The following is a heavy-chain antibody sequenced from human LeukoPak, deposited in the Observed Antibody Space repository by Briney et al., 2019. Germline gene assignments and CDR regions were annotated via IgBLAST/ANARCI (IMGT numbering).Heavy chain of an antibody. Sequence: PSETLSLTCAVYGGSFSGYYWSWIRQPPGKGLEWIGEINHSGSTNYNPSLKSRVTISVDTSKNQFSLKLSSVTAADTAVYYCASLSYSSSPLSYYMDVWGKGTTVTVSS. CDR1: GGSFSGYY. CDR3: ASLSYSSSPLSYYMDV. CDR2: INHSGST. J-gene: IGHJ6*03. D-gene: IGHD6-6*01. V-gene: IGHV4-34*01.